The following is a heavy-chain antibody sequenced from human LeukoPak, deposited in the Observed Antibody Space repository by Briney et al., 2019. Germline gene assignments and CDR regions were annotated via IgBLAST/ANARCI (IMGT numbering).Heavy chain of an antibody. CDR1: GFTFSSYA. V-gene: IGHV3-23*01. Sequence: PGGSLRLSCAASGFTFSSYAMSWVRQAPGKGLEWVSSIGGGGVDTYYADSVKGRFTISRDNSKNTLYLQMNSLRAEDTAVYSCARVDGGNSGFWDYWGQGILVTVSS. CDR2: IGGGGVDT. J-gene: IGHJ4*02. CDR3: ARVDGGNSGFWDY. D-gene: IGHD4-23*01.